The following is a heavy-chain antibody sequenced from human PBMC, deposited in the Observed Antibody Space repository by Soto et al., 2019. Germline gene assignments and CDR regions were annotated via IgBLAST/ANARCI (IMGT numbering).Heavy chain of an antibody. CDR1: GFAFSNSG. J-gene: IGHJ4*02. CDR3: AKDHPDYCSGDCHYFDY. V-gene: IGHV3-30*18. Sequence: PGGSLRLSCAASGFAFSNSGMHWVRQAPGKGLEWVAVVSYDGRNKYYANSVKGRFTISRDTSKNTLYLQMNSLRAEDTAMYYCAKDHPDYCSGDCHYFDYWGQGTLVTVSS. CDR2: VSYDGRNK. D-gene: IGHD2-21*02.